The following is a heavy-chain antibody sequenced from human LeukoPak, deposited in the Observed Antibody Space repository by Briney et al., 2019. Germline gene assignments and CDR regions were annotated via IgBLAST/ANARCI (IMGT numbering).Heavy chain of an antibody. CDR1: GGSISSYY. J-gene: IGHJ3*02. D-gene: IGHD5/OR15-5a*01. CDR3: ARELYVTRAFDI. CDR2: IYYSGST. Sequence: PSETLSLTCTVSGGSISSYYWSWIRQPPGKGLEWIGYIYYSGSTNYNPSIKSRVTISVDTSKNQFSLKLSSVTAADTAVYYCARELYVTRAFDIWGQGTMVTVSS. V-gene: IGHV4-59*01.